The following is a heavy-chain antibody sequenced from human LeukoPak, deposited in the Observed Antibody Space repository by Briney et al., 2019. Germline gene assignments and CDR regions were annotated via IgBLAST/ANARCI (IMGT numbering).Heavy chain of an antibody. CDR2: MNPNSGNT. V-gene: IGHV1-8*01. CDR1: GYTFTSYD. D-gene: IGHD3-16*01. Sequence: ASVKVSCKASGYTFTSYDINWVRQATGQGLEWMGWMNPNSGNTGYAQTFQGRVTMTRNTSISTAYMELSSLRSEDTAVYYCARGGGGWGSFWGYYYYYGMDVWGQGTTVTVSS. CDR3: ARGGGGWGSFWGYYYYYGMDV. J-gene: IGHJ6*02.